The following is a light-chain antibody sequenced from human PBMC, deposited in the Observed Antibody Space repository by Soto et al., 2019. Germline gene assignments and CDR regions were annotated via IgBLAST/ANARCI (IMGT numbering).Light chain of an antibody. CDR2: AAS. CDR1: QSISSY. Sequence: DIQMTQSPSSLSASVGDRVTITCRASQSISSYLNWYQQKPGKAPKILIYAASSLQSGVPSRFSGSGSGTDFTLTISSLQPEDVATYYCQQSYSTPLTLGGGTKVDIK. V-gene: IGKV1-39*01. CDR3: QQSYSTPLT. J-gene: IGKJ4*01.